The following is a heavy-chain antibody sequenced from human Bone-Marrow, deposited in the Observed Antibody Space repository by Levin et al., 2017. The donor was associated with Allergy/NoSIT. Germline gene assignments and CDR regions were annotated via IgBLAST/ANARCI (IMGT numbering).Heavy chain of an antibody. D-gene: IGHD3-10*01. CDR3: AKDLSYDVHYGSGRKLNVPYILRYGMDV. Sequence: GGSLRLSCAASGFTFSSYAMSWVRQAPGKGLEWVSAISGSGGSTYYADSGKGRFTISRDNSKNTLYLQMNGLRAEDTAVYYCAKDLSYDVHYGSGRKLNVPYILRYGMDVWGQGTTVTVSS. CDR1: GFTFSSYA. CDR2: ISGSGGST. V-gene: IGHV3-23*01. J-gene: IGHJ6*02.